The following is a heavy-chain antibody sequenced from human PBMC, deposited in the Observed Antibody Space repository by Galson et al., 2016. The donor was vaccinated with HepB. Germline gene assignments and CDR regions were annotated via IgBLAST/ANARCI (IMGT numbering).Heavy chain of an antibody. D-gene: IGHD6-19*01. Sequence: SLSLTCTVSGGTIVRTSFYWGCIRQAPGKALEWIGTIDASGNTYDNPSLKSPVSISVDTAKNQFSLRGNSVAATDMAVYYGARRPEGSGWYNSHRGYFDYWGPGKVVTVSS. CDR1: GGTIVRTSFY. J-gene: IGHJ4*02. V-gene: IGHV4-39*01. CDR2: IDASGNT. CDR3: ARRPEGSGWYNSHRGYFDY.